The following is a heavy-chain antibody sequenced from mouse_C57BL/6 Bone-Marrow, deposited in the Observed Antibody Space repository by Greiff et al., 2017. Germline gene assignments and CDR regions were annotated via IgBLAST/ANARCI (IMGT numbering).Heavy chain of an antibody. V-gene: IGHV1-64*01. D-gene: IGHD2-4*01. Sequence: QVQLQQPGAELVKPGASVKLSCKASGYTFTSYWMHWVKQRPGQGLEWIGMIHPNSGSTNYNEKFKSKATLTVDKSSSTAYMQLSSLTSEDSAVYYCARTPIYYDPRGYFDVWGTGTTVTVSS. CDR1: GYTFTSYW. CDR3: ARTPIYYDPRGYFDV. CDR2: IHPNSGST. J-gene: IGHJ1*03.